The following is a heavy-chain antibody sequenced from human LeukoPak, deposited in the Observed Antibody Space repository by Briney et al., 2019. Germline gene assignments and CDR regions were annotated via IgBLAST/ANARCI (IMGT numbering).Heavy chain of an antibody. D-gene: IGHD1-14*01. J-gene: IGHJ4*02. Sequence: GGSLRLSCAASGFTFSNSGMSWVRQAPGKGLEWVSAISTDAGETHYADSVKGRFTISRDNSKNTVSLQMNSLRAEDTALYYCAKDVKYNWNHIDYWGQGALVTVSS. CDR1: GFTFSNSG. CDR2: ISTDAGET. V-gene: IGHV3-23*01. CDR3: AKDVKYNWNHIDY.